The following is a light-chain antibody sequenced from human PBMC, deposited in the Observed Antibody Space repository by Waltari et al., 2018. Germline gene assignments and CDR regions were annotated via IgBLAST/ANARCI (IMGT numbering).Light chain of an antibody. CDR2: GAS. J-gene: IGKJ2*01. V-gene: IGKV3D-15*01. Sequence: EIVMTLSPATLSLSPGEGATLSCRASQSVSNKLAWYQQKPGQAPRLLIYGASTRATGIPARFSGSGSGTELNIKIRRLKSEDFEIYVCQQYDEWTYTFGQGTKMDI. CDR3: QQYDEWTYT. CDR1: QSVSNK.